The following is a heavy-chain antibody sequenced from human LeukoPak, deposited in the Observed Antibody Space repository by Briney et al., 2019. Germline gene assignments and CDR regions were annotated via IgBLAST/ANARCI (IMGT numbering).Heavy chain of an antibody. Sequence: GGSLRLSCAASGFTFSINAMSWVRQAPGKGLEWVAAISSSGGTTYYADSMRGRFSISRDNSKSMLYLEMSSLRADDTAVYYCAKVAARRDYEAYFEYWGQGTQVTVSS. CDR2: ISSSGGTT. J-gene: IGHJ4*02. CDR3: AKVAARRDYEAYFEY. CDR1: GFTFSINA. D-gene: IGHD5-24*01. V-gene: IGHV3-23*01.